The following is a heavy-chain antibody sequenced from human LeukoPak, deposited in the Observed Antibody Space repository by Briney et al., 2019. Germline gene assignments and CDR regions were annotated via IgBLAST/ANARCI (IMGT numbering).Heavy chain of an antibody. D-gene: IGHD3-3*01. V-gene: IGHV3-23*01. J-gene: IGHJ3*02. Sequence: GGSLRLSCAASGFTFSSYAMSWVRQAPGKGLEWVSAISGSGGSTYYADSVKGRFTISRDNSKNTLYLQMNSLRAEDTAVYYCAKSTIFGVVIKGFGALDIWGQGTMVTVSS. CDR2: ISGSGGST. CDR3: AKSTIFGVVIKGFGALDI. CDR1: GFTFSSYA.